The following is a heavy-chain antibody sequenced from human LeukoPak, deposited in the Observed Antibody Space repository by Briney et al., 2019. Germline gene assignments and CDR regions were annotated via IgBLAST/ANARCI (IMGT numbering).Heavy chain of an antibody. V-gene: IGHV1-8*01. CDR1: GYSFTAYD. D-gene: IGHD3-10*01. CDR2: INPNTGLT. Sequence: ASVKVSCKASGYSFTAYDINWVRQATGQGLEWIGYINPNTGLTESAQKFQGRVSLTRDTSITTAYMELSSLTSEDTAVYYCARSASMVRGVMSWFDPWGQGTLVTVSS. J-gene: IGHJ5*02. CDR3: ARSASMVRGVMSWFDP.